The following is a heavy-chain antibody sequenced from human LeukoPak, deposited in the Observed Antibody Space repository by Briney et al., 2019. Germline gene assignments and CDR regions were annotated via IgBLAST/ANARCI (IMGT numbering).Heavy chain of an antibody. CDR3: ATYDNWVAGDV. Sequence: GGSLRLSCAASEFMFSDYWMSWVRQAPGKGPEWVASINKDGSEEYYADSVKGRFTVSRDSAKNSLFLQMNNLRVEDTAIYYCATYDNWVAGDVWGQGTTVSVSS. D-gene: IGHD1-1*01. CDR1: EFMFSDYW. J-gene: IGHJ6*02. CDR2: INKDGSEE. V-gene: IGHV3-7*01.